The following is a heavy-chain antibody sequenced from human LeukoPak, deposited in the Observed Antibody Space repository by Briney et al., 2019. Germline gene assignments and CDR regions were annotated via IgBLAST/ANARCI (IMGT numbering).Heavy chain of an antibody. Sequence: GASVTVSCTASGYTFTSYAMHWVRQAPGQGLEWMGGIIPIFGTANYAQKFQGRVTITADESTSTAYMELSSLRSEDTAVYYCARDRCSGGSCYFDYWGQGTLVTVSS. CDR3: ARDRCSGGSCYFDY. CDR2: IIPIFGTA. J-gene: IGHJ4*02. V-gene: IGHV1-69*13. CDR1: GYTFTSYA. D-gene: IGHD2-15*01.